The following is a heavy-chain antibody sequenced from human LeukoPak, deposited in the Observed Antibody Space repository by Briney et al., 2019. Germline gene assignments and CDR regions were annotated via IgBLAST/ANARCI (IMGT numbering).Heavy chain of an antibody. Sequence: GGSLRLSCAASGFTFTTYWMHSVRQAPGKGLVWVSGINRDGSTPLYADSVKGRFTISRDNANNTLYLQMNSLRGEDTAVYYCARDFYTGHYWGQGTLVTVSS. V-gene: IGHV3-74*01. CDR1: GFTFTTYW. D-gene: IGHD3-16*01. CDR3: ARDFYTGHY. CDR2: INRDGSTP. J-gene: IGHJ4*02.